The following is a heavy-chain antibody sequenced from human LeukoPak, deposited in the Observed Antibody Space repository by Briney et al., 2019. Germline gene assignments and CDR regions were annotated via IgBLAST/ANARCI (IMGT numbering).Heavy chain of an antibody. Sequence: PGGSLRLSCAASGFTFSSYWMSWVRQAPGKGLEWVANIKKDGSEKYYVDSVKGRFTISRDNAKNSLYLQMNSLRAEDTAVYYCARVGCSSTSCYSRLRYFDYWGQGTLVTVSS. D-gene: IGHD2-2*01. CDR3: ARVGCSSTSCYSRLRYFDY. CDR1: GFTFSSYW. V-gene: IGHV3-7*01. J-gene: IGHJ4*02. CDR2: IKKDGSEK.